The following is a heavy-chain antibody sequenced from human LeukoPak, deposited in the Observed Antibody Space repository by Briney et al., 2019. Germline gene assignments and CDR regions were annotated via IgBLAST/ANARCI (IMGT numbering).Heavy chain of an antibody. CDR3: AATRVVGALFDY. J-gene: IGHJ4*02. D-gene: IGHD1-26*01. CDR2: ISAYKGNT. V-gene: IGHV1-18*01. CDR1: GYTITSYG. Sequence: DSVKVSCTASGYTITSYGSSWVRQAPGQGLEWMGWISAYKGNTNYAQMLQGRVTMTTDTSTSTAYKELRGLASDDTTCYYWAATRVVGALFDYWGQGTLVTVSS.